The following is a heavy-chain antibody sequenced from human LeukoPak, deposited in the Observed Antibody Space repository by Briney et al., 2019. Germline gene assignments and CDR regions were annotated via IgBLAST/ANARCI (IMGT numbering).Heavy chain of an antibody. D-gene: IGHD1-26*01. J-gene: IGHJ6*02. CDR3: ASSPGATPYYYYYGMDV. CDR1: GFTFDDYA. Sequence: GRSLRLSCAASGFTFDDYAMHWVRQAPGKGLEWVSGISWNSGSIGYADSVKGRFTISRDNAKNSLYLQMNSLRAEDTALYYCASSPGATPYYYYYGMDVWGQGTTVTVSS. V-gene: IGHV3-9*01. CDR2: ISWNSGSI.